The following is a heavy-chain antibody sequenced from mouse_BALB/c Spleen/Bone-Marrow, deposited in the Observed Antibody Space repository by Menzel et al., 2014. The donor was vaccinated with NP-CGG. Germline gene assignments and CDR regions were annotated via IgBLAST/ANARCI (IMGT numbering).Heavy chain of an antibody. V-gene: IGHV5-17*02. J-gene: IGHJ2*01. CDR2: ISSVSSII. CDR3: ARERTGFDY. D-gene: IGHD4-1*01. CDR1: GFTFSYFG. Sequence: EVKLVESGGGLVQTGGSRKLSCAASGFTFSYFGMHWVRQAPEKGLERVAYISSVSSIIYYADAVNGRFTISRDNPKNTLFLQMTSLRSEDTAMYYCARERTGFDYWGQGTTLTVSS.